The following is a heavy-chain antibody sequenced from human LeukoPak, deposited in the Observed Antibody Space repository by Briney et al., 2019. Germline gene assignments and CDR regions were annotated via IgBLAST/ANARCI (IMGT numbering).Heavy chain of an antibody. V-gene: IGHV4-59*08. D-gene: IGHD5-18*01. Sequence: PSETLSLTCTVSGGSISSYYWSWIRQPPGKGLEWIGYIYHSGSTNYNPSLKSRVTISVDTSKNQFSLKLSSVTAADTAVYYCARHVQLWFIFDYWGQGTLVTVSS. CDR1: GGSISSYY. CDR3: ARHVQLWFIFDY. J-gene: IGHJ4*02. CDR2: IYHSGST.